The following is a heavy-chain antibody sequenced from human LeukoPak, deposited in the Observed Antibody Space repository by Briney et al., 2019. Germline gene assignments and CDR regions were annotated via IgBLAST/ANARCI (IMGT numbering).Heavy chain of an antibody. J-gene: IGHJ5*02. Sequence: SETLSLTCTVSGGSISSSSYYWGWIRQPPGKGLEWIGYIYYSGSTIYNPSLKSRVTISVDTSKNQFSLKLSSVTAADTAVYYCARDEGVLYCSSTSCPRYNWFDPWGQGTLVTVSS. CDR2: IYYSGST. CDR3: ARDEGVLYCSSTSCPRYNWFDP. CDR1: GGSISSSSYY. V-gene: IGHV4-61*01. D-gene: IGHD2-2*01.